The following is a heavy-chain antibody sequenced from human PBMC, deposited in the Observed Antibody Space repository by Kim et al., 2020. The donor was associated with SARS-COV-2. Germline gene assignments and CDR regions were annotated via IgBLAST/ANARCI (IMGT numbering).Heavy chain of an antibody. J-gene: IGHJ4*02. Sequence: SETLSLTCAVYGGSFSGYYWSWIRQPPGKGLEWIGEINHSGSTNYNPSLKSRVTISVDTSKNQFSLKLSSVTAADTAVYYCARSSGWYGGPHYPGYWGQGTLVTVSS. CDR1: GGSFSGYY. V-gene: IGHV4-34*01. CDR3: ARSSGWYGGPHYPGY. CDR2: INHSGST. D-gene: IGHD6-19*01.